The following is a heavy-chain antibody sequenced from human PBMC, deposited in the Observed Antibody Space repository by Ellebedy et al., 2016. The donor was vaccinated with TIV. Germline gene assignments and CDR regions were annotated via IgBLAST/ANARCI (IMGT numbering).Heavy chain of an antibody. J-gene: IGHJ6*02. CDR2: INSHRGGT. Sequence: AASVNVSCKATGYIYIDHHIHWVRQAPGRGLAWMGWINSHRGGTRYGQKFQGRVTITRDTFISTVYMELGSLRFDDTAVYYCARTVAPGGMSYDVMDVWGQGTTVTVSS. V-gene: IGHV1-2*02. CDR1: GYIYIDHH. CDR3: ARTVAPGGMSYDVMDV. D-gene: IGHD6-19*01.